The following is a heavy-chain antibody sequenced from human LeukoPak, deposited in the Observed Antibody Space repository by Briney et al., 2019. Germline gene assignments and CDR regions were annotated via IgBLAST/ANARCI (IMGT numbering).Heavy chain of an antibody. CDR2: ISGSGGST. J-gene: IGHJ4*02. CDR1: GFTFSSYA. D-gene: IGHD6-13*01. CDR3: ATVESYSSQRYNDY. V-gene: IGHV3-23*01. Sequence: PGGSLRLSCAASGFTFSSYAMSWVRQAPGKGLEWVSAISGSGGSTYYADSVKGRFTISRDNAKNTLYLLMNSLRAEDTAVYYCATVESYSSQRYNDYWGQGTLVTVSS.